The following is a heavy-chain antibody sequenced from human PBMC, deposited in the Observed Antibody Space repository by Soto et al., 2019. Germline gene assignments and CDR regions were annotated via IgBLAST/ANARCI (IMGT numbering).Heavy chain of an antibody. CDR2: INAGNGNT. CDR1: GYTFTSYA. V-gene: IGHV1-3*01. CDR3: ARRIIAAAGHYYYSMDV. D-gene: IGHD6-13*01. J-gene: IGHJ6*01. Sequence: QVQLVQSGAEVKKPGASVKVSCKASGYTFTSYAIHWVRQAPGQRLEWMAWINAGNGNTKYSQNFQGRVTITRDTSASTAYMSLSILTSEDTTVYYCARRIIAAAGHYYYSMDVWGQGTTVTVSS.